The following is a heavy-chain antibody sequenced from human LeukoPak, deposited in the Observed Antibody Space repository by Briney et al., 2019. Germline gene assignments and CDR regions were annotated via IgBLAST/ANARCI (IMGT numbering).Heavy chain of an antibody. Sequence: ASVKVSCKASGYTFTYQYMHWVREAPGQGLEWMGIINPDSGSTTYAQKFQGRINMTRDTSTSTVYMELSSLRSDDTAVYYCATETAMMTARFFEYWGQGTLVTVSS. CDR2: INPDSGST. V-gene: IGHV1-46*01. CDR3: ATETAMMTARFFEY. CDR1: GYTFTYQY. D-gene: IGHD2-21*02. J-gene: IGHJ4*02.